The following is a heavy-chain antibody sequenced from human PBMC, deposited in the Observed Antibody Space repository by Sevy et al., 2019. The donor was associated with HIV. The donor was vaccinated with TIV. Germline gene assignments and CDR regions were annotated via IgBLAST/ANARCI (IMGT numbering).Heavy chain of an antibody. Sequence: GGSLRLSCAASGFTFSSYSMNWVRQAPGKGLEWVSSISSSSSYIYYADSVKGRFTISRDNAKNSLYLQMNSLRAEDMAVYYCARENYGSGDGGAFDYWGQGTLVTVSS. CDR1: GFTFSSYS. J-gene: IGHJ4*02. CDR2: ISSSSSYI. V-gene: IGHV3-21*01. D-gene: IGHD3-10*01. CDR3: ARENYGSGDGGAFDY.